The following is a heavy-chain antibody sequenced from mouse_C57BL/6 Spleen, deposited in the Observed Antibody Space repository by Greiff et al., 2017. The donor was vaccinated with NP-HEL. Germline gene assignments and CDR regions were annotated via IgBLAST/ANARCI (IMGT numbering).Heavy chain of an antibody. D-gene: IGHD2-5*01. CDR1: GFTFSSYG. CDR3: ARHRVYSNYVGYAMDY. V-gene: IGHV5-6*02. J-gene: IGHJ4*01. CDR2: ISSGGSYT. Sequence: EVKLVESGGDLVKPGGSLKLSCAASGFTFSSYGMSWVRQTPDKRLEWVATISSGGSYTYYPDSVKGRFTISRDNAKNTLYLQMSSLKSEDTAMYYCARHRVYSNYVGYAMDYWGQGTSVTVSS.